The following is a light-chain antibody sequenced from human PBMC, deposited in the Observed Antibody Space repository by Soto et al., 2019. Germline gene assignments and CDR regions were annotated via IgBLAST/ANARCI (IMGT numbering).Light chain of an antibody. CDR1: QSVSNNY. Sequence: DIVLTQSPGTLSLSPGESATLSCRVSQSVSNNYLAWYQQKPGQAPRLLIYGAYNRATGIPDRFSGSGSGTDFTLPISSLQSEDFAVYYCQQYGSSHPWTCGQGTKVDIK. J-gene: IGKJ1*01. CDR2: GAY. CDR3: QQYGSSHPWT. V-gene: IGKV3-20*01.